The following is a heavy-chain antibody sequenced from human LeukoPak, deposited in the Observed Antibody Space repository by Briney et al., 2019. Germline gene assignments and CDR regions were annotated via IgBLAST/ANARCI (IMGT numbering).Heavy chain of an antibody. D-gene: IGHD5-18*01. V-gene: IGHV4-31*03. J-gene: IGHJ4*02. CDR1: AGSISSGGYD. CDR3: ARDVLYNYGYFAD. CDR2: IYFRGST. Sequence: SQTLSLTCTLSAGSISSGGYDCSWIRQHPGKGPERIGTIYFRGSTYYNPTLKRRLTISIDTSKNQFSLKLSSVTAADTAVYYCARDVLYNYGYFADWGQGTLVTVSS.